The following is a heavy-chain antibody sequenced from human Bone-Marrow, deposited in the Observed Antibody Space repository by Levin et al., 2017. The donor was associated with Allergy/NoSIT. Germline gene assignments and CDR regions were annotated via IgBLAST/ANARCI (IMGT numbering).Heavy chain of an antibody. CDR3: ARDGILWFRELGGNWFDP. CDR2: ISSSGSTI. D-gene: IGHD3-10*01. V-gene: IGHV3-48*03. CDR1: GFTFSSYE. J-gene: IGHJ5*02. Sequence: GGSLRLSCAASGFTFSSYEMNWVRQGPGKGLEWVSYISSSGSTIYYADSVKGRFTISRDNAKNSLYLQMNSLRAEDTAVYYCARDGILWFRELGGNWFDPWGQGTLVTVSS.